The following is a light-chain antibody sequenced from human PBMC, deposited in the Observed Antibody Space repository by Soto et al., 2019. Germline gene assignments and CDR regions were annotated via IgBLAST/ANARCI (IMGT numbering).Light chain of an antibody. V-gene: IGKV1-39*01. J-gene: IGKJ1*01. CDR1: QSIATY. CDR2: RAS. CDR3: QQSYSSPPWT. Sequence: DIQMTQSPSSLSASVGGRFTISCRSSQSIATYLNWYQQKPGTAPRLLIYRASSVKSGVPPRFSGSGSGRDFTLTISSLRPEDVATYFCQQSYSSPPWTFGQGTKVDIK.